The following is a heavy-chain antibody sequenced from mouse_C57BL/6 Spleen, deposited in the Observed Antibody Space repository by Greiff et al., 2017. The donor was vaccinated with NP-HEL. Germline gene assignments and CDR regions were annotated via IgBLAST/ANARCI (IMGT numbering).Heavy chain of an antibody. D-gene: IGHD2-4*01. Sequence: QVQLQQSGAELVRPGASVTLSCKASGYTFTDYEMHWVKQTPVHGLEWIGAIDPETGGTAYNQKFKGKAILTADKSSSTAYMELRGLTSEDSAVYYCTTYDYDDWYFDVWGTGTTVTVSS. CDR1: GYTFTDYE. V-gene: IGHV1-15*01. CDR2: IDPETGGT. J-gene: IGHJ1*03. CDR3: TTYDYDDWYFDV.